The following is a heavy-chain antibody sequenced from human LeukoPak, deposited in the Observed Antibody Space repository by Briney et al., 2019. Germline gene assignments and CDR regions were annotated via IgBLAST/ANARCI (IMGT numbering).Heavy chain of an antibody. Sequence: KPSETLSLTCTVSGGSISSSSYYWGWIRQPPGKGLEWIGSIYYSGSTYYNPSLKSRVTISVDTSKNQFSLKLSSVTAADTAVYYCARDIPTGYYDYWGQGALVTVSS. CDR2: IYYSGST. J-gene: IGHJ4*02. D-gene: IGHD3-9*01. CDR1: GGSISSSSYY. V-gene: IGHV4-39*07. CDR3: ARDIPTGYYDY.